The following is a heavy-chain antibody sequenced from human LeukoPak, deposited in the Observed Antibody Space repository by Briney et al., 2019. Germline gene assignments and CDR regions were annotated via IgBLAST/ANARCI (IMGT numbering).Heavy chain of an antibody. J-gene: IGHJ6*02. D-gene: IGHD3-3*01. CDR1: GFTFSSYG. CDR2: IWYDGSNK. CDR3: ARDMLLEWLSLSLYYYYGMDV. V-gene: IGHV3-33*01. Sequence: GGSLRLSCAASGFTFSSYGMPWVRQAPGKGLEWVAVIWYDGSNKYYADSVKGRFTISRDNSKNTLYLQMNSLGAEDTAVYYCARDMLLEWLSLSLYYYYGMDVWGQGTTVTVSS.